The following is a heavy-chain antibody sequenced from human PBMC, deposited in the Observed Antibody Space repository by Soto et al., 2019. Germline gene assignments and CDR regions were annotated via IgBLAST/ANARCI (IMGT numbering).Heavy chain of an antibody. Sequence: ASVKVSCKASGYTFTSYDINWVRQATGQGLEWMGWMNPNSGNTGYAQKFQGRVTMTRNTSISTAYMELSSLRSEDTAVYYCARGRTGYDFWSGYYYYYYGMDVWGQGXTVTVYS. D-gene: IGHD3-3*01. V-gene: IGHV1-8*01. CDR2: MNPNSGNT. J-gene: IGHJ6*02. CDR1: GYTFTSYD. CDR3: ARGRTGYDFWSGYYYYYYGMDV.